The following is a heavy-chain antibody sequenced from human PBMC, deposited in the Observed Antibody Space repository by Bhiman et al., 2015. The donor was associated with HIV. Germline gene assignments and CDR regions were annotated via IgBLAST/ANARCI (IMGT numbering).Heavy chain of an antibody. CDR2: IKQDGSEK. CDR1: GFTFSIYW. CDR3: TLGGQWLSPFFDY. J-gene: IGHJ4*02. Sequence: EEQLVISGGGLVQPGGSLRLSCAASGFTFSIYWMTWVRQAPGKGLEWVANIKQDGSEKHYVDSVKGRFTISRDSRTNSLYLQMSSLRSEDTALYYCTLGGQWLSPFFDYWGQGTRVTVSS. D-gene: IGHD6-19*01. V-gene: IGHV3-7*05.